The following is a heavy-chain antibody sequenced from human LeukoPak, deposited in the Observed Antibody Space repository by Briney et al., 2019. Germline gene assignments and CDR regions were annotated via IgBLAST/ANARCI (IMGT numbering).Heavy chain of an antibody. Sequence: GGSLRLSCAVSGLTFSSSWMDWVRQAPGKGLEWVASINPDGNKKYSADSVKGRFTISRDNAENSLYLQMNSLRVEDTAFYYCARDLAYSWLDYWGQGMLVTVSS. J-gene: IGHJ4*02. CDR3: ARDLAYSWLDY. V-gene: IGHV3-7*01. D-gene: IGHD5-18*01. CDR1: GLTFSSSW. CDR2: INPDGNKK.